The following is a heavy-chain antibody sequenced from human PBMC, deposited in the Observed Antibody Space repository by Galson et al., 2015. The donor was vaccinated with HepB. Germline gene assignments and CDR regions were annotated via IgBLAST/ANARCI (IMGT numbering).Heavy chain of an antibody. J-gene: IGHJ3*02. D-gene: IGHD2-2*02. CDR3: ARIPPREYCSSTSCYRDAFDI. V-gene: IGHV3-7*01. CDR2: IKQDGSEK. Sequence: SLRLSCAASGFTFSSYWMSWVRQAPGKGLEWVANIKQDGSEKYYVDSVKGRFTISRDNAKNSLYLQMNSLRAEDTAVYYCARIPPREYCSSTSCYRDAFDIWGQGTMVTVSS. CDR1: GFTFSSYW.